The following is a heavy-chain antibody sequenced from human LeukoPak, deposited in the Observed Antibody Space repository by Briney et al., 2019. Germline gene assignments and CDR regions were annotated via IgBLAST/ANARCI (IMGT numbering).Heavy chain of an antibody. CDR2: ISYDGSNK. CDR3: ARGYYGGKSDYFDN. Sequence: GGSLRLSCAASGFTFSSYGMHWVRQAPGKGLEWVAVISYDGSNKYYADSVKGRFTISRDNSKNTLYLQMNSLRAEDTAVYYCARGYYGGKSDYFDNWGQGTLVTVSS. V-gene: IGHV3-30*03. J-gene: IGHJ4*02. D-gene: IGHD4-23*01. CDR1: GFTFSSYG.